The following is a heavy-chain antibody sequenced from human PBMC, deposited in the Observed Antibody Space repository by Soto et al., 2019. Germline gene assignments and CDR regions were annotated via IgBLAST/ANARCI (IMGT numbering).Heavy chain of an antibody. V-gene: IGHV3-66*01. Sequence: EVQLVESGGGLVQPGGSLRLSCAASGFTVSTKYMSWVRQAPGKGLEWVSVIYSGGSTFYADSVRGRFTISRDNSKNTVNLQMNSRRDEDTAVYYCARDPWAADYWVQGTLVTVSS. CDR3: ARDPWAADY. CDR1: GFTVSTKY. J-gene: IGHJ4*02. CDR2: IYSGGST. D-gene: IGHD3-16*01.